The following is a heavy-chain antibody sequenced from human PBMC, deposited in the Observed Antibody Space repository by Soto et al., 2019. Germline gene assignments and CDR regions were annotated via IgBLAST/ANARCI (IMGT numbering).Heavy chain of an antibody. Sequence: QVQLVQSVAEVKKPGSSVKVSCKASGGTFSSYSINWVRQAPGQGLEWMGEIIPIFGTANYEQKFQGRVTITADEYTSTAYMELSSLRSEDTAVYYCARDGGRHSGGIDYWGQGTLVTVSS. CDR3: ARDGGRHSGGIDY. D-gene: IGHD1-26*01. J-gene: IGHJ4*02. CDR2: IIPIFGTA. CDR1: GGTFSSYS. V-gene: IGHV1-69*01.